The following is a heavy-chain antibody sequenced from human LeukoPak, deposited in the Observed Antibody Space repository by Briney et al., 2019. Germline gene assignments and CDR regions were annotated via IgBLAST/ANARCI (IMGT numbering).Heavy chain of an antibody. CDR1: GGSISSSSYY. D-gene: IGHD3-22*01. CDR2: IYNSGNT. Sequence: KTSETLSLTCTVSGGSISSSSYYWGWIRQPPGKGLEWIGSIYNSGNTYYNPSLKSRVTISVDTSKNQFSLKLSSVTAADTAVYYCARGRYYDGSGFSWGQGTLVTVSS. J-gene: IGHJ5*02. V-gene: IGHV4-39*07. CDR3: ARGRYYDGSGFS.